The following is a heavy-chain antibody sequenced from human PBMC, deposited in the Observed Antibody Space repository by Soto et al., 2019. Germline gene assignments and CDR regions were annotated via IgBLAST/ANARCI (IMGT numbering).Heavy chain of an antibody. D-gene: IGHD2-15*01. V-gene: IGHV3-74*01. CDR1: GFTFSSYW. CDR3: ASGYCSGGSCYRLSHYMHV. J-gene: IGHJ6*03. CDR2: INSDGSST. Sequence: EVQLVESGGGLVQPGGSLRLSCAASGFTFSSYWMHWVRQAPGKGLVWVSRINSDGSSTSYADSVKGRLTISRDNAKNTLYLQMHSLRAEDTAVYYCASGYCSGGSCYRLSHYMHVWGKVTTVTVSS.